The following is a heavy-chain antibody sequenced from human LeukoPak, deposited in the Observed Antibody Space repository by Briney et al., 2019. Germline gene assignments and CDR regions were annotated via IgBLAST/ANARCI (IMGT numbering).Heavy chain of an antibody. V-gene: IGHV3-21*01. D-gene: IGHD6-19*01. Sequence: GGSLRLSCAASGFTFSSYSMNWVRQAPGKGLEWVSSISSSSSYIYYADSVKGRFTISRDNAKNTVYLQMNSLRAEDTAVYYCARQIAVAGKAGFDYWGQGTLVTVSS. CDR2: ISSSSSYI. CDR1: GFTFSSYS. CDR3: ARQIAVAGKAGFDY. J-gene: IGHJ4*02.